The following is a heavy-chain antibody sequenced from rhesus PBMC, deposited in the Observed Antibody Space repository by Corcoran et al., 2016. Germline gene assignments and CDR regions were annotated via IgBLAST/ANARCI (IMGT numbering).Heavy chain of an antibody. CDR1: GFTFSDYY. J-gene: IGHJ4*01. Sequence: EVQLVESGGGLAKPGGSLRLSCAASGFTFSDYYMDWVRQAPGKGLEWVSSISNGGGSTWYADSVKGRFTISRENAKNTLYLQMNSLRAEDTAVYYCARRGYSNYGNYFDYWGQGVLVTVSS. V-gene: IGHV3-178*01. CDR2: ISNGGGST. CDR3: ARRGYSNYGNYFDY. D-gene: IGHD4-23*01.